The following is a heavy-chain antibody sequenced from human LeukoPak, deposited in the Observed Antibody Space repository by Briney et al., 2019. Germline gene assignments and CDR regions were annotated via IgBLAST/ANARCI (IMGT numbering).Heavy chain of an antibody. V-gene: IGHV4-39*01. Sequence: SETLSLTCTVSGGSISSSSYSWGWIRQPPGKGLEWIGTIYYTGNTYYSPSLKYRVTISVDTSKNQLFLQLSSVTATDTAVYYCVRHLLDSSGWRHYFDYWGQGALVTVSS. CDR1: GGSISSSSYS. CDR2: IYYTGNT. D-gene: IGHD6-19*01. CDR3: VRHLLDSSGWRHYFDY. J-gene: IGHJ4*02.